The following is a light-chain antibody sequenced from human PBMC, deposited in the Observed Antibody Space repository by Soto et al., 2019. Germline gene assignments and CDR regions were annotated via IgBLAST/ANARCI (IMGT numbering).Light chain of an antibody. V-gene: IGKV3-20*01. CDR3: QQYGRSWT. CDR2: GAS. Sequence: ILLTQSPCTLSLSPGERATLSCRASQSVSRSYLAWYQQKPGHAPRLLIYGASSRATGIPDRLSGSGSGTDFTLTISRLEPEDFAVYYCQQYGRSWTFGQGTKVDIK. CDR1: QSVSRSY. J-gene: IGKJ1*01.